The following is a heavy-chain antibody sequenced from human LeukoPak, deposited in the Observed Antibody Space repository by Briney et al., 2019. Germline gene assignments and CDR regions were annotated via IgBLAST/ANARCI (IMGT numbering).Heavy chain of an antibody. Sequence: SETLSLTCTVSGGSISSSSYYWGWIRQPPGKGLEWIGSIYYSGSTYYNPSLKSRVTISVDTSKNQFSLKLNSVTAADTSVYHCATSPGADYGGDHWFDPWGQGTLVTVSS. CDR2: IYYSGST. CDR3: ATSPGADYGGDHWFDP. CDR1: GGSISSSSYY. J-gene: IGHJ5*02. D-gene: IGHD4-23*01. V-gene: IGHV4-39*01.